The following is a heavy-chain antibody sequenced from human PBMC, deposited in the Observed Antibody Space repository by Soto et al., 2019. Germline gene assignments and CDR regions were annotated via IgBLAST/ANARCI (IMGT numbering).Heavy chain of an antibody. D-gene: IGHD2-2*01. J-gene: IGHJ6*03. V-gene: IGHV1-8*01. Sequence: ASVKVSCKASGYTFTSYDINWVRQATGQGLEWMGWMNPNSGNTGYAQKFQGRVTMTRNTSISTAYMELSSLRSEDTAVYYCARYGVPAAMGGYYYYYYYMDVWGKGTTVTVSS. CDR3: ARYGVPAAMGGYYYYYYYMDV. CDR2: MNPNSGNT. CDR1: GYTFTSYD.